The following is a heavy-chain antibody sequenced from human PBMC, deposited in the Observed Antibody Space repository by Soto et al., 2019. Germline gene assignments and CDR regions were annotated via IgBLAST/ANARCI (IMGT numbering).Heavy chain of an antibody. V-gene: IGHV4-30-4*01. J-gene: IGHJ3*02. CDR2: IHNSGST. Sequence: TLSLTCTVSGGSMNSHDYYWSWIRQPPGKGLEWIGYIHNSGSTYYNPSLKSRLTISSDMSKNQFSLRLNSLTAADTALYFCARGEVRGPFDIWGQGTKVTVSS. CDR3: ARGEVRGPFDI. CDR1: GGSMNSHDYY. D-gene: IGHD3-10*01.